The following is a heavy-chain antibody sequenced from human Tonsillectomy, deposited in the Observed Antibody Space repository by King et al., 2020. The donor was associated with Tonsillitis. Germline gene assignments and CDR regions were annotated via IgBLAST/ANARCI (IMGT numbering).Heavy chain of an antibody. J-gene: IGHJ4*02. D-gene: IGHD4-11*01. CDR2: IIPIFGTP. V-gene: IGHV1-69*06. Sequence: QLVQSGAEVKKPGSSVKVSCKASGGTFSTYAISWVRQAPGQGLEWMGGIIPIFGTPNYARKFQGRVTITADKSTSTAYMELSSLRSEDAAVYFCARNNYSNYDAYYFDYWGQGTLVTVSS. CDR1: GGTFSTYA. CDR3: ARNNYSNYDAYYFDY.